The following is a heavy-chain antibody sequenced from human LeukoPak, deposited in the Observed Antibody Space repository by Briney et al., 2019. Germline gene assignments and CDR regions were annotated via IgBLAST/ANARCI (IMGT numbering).Heavy chain of an antibody. J-gene: IGHJ6*03. D-gene: IGHD3-22*01. CDR2: ISGGGGST. V-gene: IGHV3-23*01. CDR3: AKFYYYDSSGYFAYMDV. CDR1: GFTFSSYT. Sequence: PGGSLRLSCAASGFTFSSYTMSWVRQAPGQGLEWVSAISGGGGSTYYADSVKGRFTISRHNSKNTLYLQMNSLRAEDTAVYYCAKFYYYDSSGYFAYMDVWGKGTTVTVSS.